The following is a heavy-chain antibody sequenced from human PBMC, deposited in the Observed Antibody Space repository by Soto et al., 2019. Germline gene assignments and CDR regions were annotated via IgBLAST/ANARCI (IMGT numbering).Heavy chain of an antibody. CDR2: IYYSGST. Sequence: LSLTCTVSGGSISSGDYYWSWIRQPPGKGLEWIGYIYYSGSTYYNPSLKSRVTISVDTSKNQFSLKLSSVTAADTAVYYCARDGYSGYDYFYWGQGTLVTVSS. CDR1: GGSISSGDYY. D-gene: IGHD5-12*01. V-gene: IGHV4-30-4*01. J-gene: IGHJ4*02. CDR3: ARDGYSGYDYFY.